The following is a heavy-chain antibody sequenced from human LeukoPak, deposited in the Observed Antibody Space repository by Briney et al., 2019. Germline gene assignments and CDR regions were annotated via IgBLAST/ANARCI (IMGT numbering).Heavy chain of an antibody. J-gene: IGHJ5*02. CDR3: ARVGGGSSKPYNWFDP. CDR2: INHSGST. CDR1: GGSFSGYY. V-gene: IGHV4-34*01. Sequence: SETLSLTCAVYGGSFSGYYWSWIRQPPGKGLEWIGEINHSGSTNHNPSLKSRVTISVDTSKNQFSLKLSSVTAADTAVYYCARVGGGSSKPYNWFDPWGQGTLVTVSS. D-gene: IGHD6-6*01.